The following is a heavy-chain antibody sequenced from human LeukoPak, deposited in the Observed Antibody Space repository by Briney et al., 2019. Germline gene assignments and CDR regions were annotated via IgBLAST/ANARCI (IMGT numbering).Heavy chain of an antibody. CDR2: INPSGGST. CDR3: ARDCSITRQNRNYYYYYMDV. J-gene: IGHJ6*03. D-gene: IGHD2-2*01. Sequence: GASVKVSCKASGYTFTSYHIHWVRQAPGQGLEWMGIINPSGGSTTYAQKFQGRVTMTRDTSTSIVYMELSSLRSEDTAVYYCARDCSITRQNRNYYYYYMDVWGKGTTVTVSS. V-gene: IGHV1-46*01. CDR1: GYTFTSYH.